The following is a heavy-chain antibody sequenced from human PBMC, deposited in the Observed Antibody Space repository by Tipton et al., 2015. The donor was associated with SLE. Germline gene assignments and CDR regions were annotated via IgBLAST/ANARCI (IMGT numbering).Heavy chain of an antibody. CDR2: IYYSGST. V-gene: IGHV4-59*01. J-gene: IGHJ4*01. CDR1: GGSISSYY. D-gene: IGHD6-25*01. Sequence: TLSLTCTVSGGSISSYYWSWIRQPPGKGLQWIGYIYYSGSTNYNPSLKSRVTISVDTSKKQFSLKLSSVTAADTAGYYCARDRTGGSGFDYWGHVTLVAVSS. CDR3: ARDRTGGSGFDY.